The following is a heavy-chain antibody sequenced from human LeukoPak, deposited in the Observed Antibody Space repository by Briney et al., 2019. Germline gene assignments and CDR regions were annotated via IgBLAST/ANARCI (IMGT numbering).Heavy chain of an antibody. J-gene: IGHJ4*02. V-gene: IGHV1-2*02. CDR3: ARVRGISSSPWSEGYY. CDR1: GYTFTGYY. D-gene: IGHD6-6*01. Sequence: GASVKVSCKASGYTFTGYYMHWARQAPGQGLEWMGWINPNSGGTNYAQKFQSRVTMTRDTSISTAYMELSRLRSDDTAVYYCARVRGISSSPWSEGYYWGQGTLVTVSS. CDR2: INPNSGGT.